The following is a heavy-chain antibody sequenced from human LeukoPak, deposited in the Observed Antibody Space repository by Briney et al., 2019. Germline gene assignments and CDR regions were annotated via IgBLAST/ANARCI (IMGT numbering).Heavy chain of an antibody. Sequence: GGSLRLSCAASGFTFSSYGMHWVRQAPDKGLEWVAFIRFDGSNKYYGDSVKGRFTISRDNSKNTLYLQMHSLRAEDMAVYYCAKDPSSGWYLAFDYWGQGTLVTVSS. CDR3: AKDPSSGWYLAFDY. CDR2: IRFDGSNK. CDR1: GFTFSSYG. J-gene: IGHJ4*02. V-gene: IGHV3-30*02. D-gene: IGHD6-19*01.